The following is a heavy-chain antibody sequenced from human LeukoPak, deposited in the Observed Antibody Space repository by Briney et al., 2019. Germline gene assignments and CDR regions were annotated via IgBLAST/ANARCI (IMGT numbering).Heavy chain of an antibody. V-gene: IGHV4-34*01. J-gene: IGHJ4*02. CDR1: GGSFSAYY. CDR3: ARGPGYSYDY. D-gene: IGHD5-18*01. Sequence: SETLSLACTVYGGSFSAYYWVWIRQPPGKGLEWIGEITHSGSTNCNPSLKSRITISVDTSKKQFYLKLTSVTAADTAVYYCARGPGYSYDYWGQGTLVTVSS. CDR2: ITHSGST.